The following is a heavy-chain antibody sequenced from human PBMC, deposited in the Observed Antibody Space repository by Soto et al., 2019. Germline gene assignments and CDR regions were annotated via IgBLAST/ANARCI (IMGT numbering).Heavy chain of an antibody. CDR2: IIPILGIA. J-gene: IGHJ5*02. CDR3: ARDTYQPLINQQNWFAP. CDR1: GGTFSSYT. D-gene: IGHD2-2*01. Sequence: SVKVSCKASGGTFSSYTISWVRQAPGQGLEWMGRIIPILGIANYAQKFQGRVTITADKSTSTAYMELSSLRSEDTAVYYCARDTYQPLINQQNWFAPRARGTLVPVSS. V-gene: IGHV1-69*04.